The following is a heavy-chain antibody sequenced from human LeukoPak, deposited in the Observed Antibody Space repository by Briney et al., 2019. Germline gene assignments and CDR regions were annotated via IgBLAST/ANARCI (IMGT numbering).Heavy chain of an antibody. CDR3: ARDLVVATFDY. CDR2: VKLDGSEK. CDR1: GSTFSSYW. Sequence: GGSLRLSCAASGSTFSSYWMSWVRQAPGKGLEWVANVKLDGSEKSYADSVKGRFTISRDNAKNSLYLQMNSLRAEDTAVYYCARDLVVATFDYWGQGTLVTVSS. V-gene: IGHV3-7*01. D-gene: IGHD5-12*01. J-gene: IGHJ4*02.